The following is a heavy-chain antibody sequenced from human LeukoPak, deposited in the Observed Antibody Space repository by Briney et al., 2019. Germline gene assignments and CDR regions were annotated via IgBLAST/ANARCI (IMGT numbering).Heavy chain of an antibody. J-gene: IGHJ5*02. V-gene: IGHV1-2*06. CDR3: ARGGIAVAVWFDP. D-gene: IGHD6-19*01. CDR1: GYTFTGYY. Sequence: ASVKVSCKASGYTFTGYYMHWVRQAPGQGLEWMGRINPNSGGTNYAQKFRGRVTMTRDTSISTAYMELSRLRSDDTAVYYCARGGIAVAVWFDPWGQGTLVTVSS. CDR2: INPNSGGT.